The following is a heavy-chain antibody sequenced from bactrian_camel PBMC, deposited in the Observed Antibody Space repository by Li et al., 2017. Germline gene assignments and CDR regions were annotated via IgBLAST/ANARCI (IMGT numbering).Heavy chain of an antibody. CDR1: RYKYDTYC. D-gene: IGHD1*01. CDR2: IDSDGDA. Sequence: HVQLVESGGGSVQAGGSLRLSCATHRYKYDTYCMGWFRQAPGKEREGIAVIDSDGDALYTDSMKGRFTISKDNRKNILYLQMNSLTPGDTAMYYCTARYEFGLGACRGVGGLGFWGQGTQVTVS. V-gene: IGHV3S26*01. CDR3: TARYEFGLGACRGVGGLGF. J-gene: IGHJ6*01.